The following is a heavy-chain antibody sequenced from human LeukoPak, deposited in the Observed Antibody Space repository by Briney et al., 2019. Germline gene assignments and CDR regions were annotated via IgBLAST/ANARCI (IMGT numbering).Heavy chain of an antibody. CDR3: ARVQSTLYGWHEGWFDP. CDR2: IYPDDSDI. D-gene: IGHD3-3*01. V-gene: IGHV5-51*01. J-gene: IGHJ5*02. Sequence: GESLQISCQGSAYTFTNYWIACVRQMPGQGLEYMGVIYPDDSDIRYSPSFQDHITLSADKSTSTTYLQRSSLKASDTAMYYYARVQSTLYGWHEGWFDPWGQESLVTVSP. CDR1: AYTFTNYW.